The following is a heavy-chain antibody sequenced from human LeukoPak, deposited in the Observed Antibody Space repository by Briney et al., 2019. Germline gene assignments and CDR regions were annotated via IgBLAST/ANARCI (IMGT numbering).Heavy chain of an antibody. J-gene: IGHJ4*02. V-gene: IGHV3-48*03. CDR3: ARDPPEYSSPDRFDY. CDR2: IRSGGGAI. CDR1: GFTFSSYE. D-gene: IGHD6-6*01. Sequence: GGSLRLSCAASGFTFSSYEMNWVRHVPGKGAEWVSYIRSGGGAIYYADSVRGRFTPSTDTAKNSLYLRMNSLRAEDTAVYYCARDPPEYSSPDRFDYWVQGTLVTVCS.